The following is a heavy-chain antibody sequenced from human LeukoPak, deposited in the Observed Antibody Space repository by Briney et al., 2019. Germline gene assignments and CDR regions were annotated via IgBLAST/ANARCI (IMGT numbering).Heavy chain of an antibody. V-gene: IGHV1-24*01. CDR2: IDHEDGNI. CDR3: ARPTMSLSFAP. CDR1: GYPLSDLA. Sequence: ASVKVSCKVSGYPLSDLALQWVRQAPGKGHEWMGGIDHEDGNIIYAQNFQGRATVTEDTSTDTVYMELSGLRSDDTAVYYCARPTMSLSFAPWGQGTLVTVSS. D-gene: IGHD2-2*01. J-gene: IGHJ5*02.